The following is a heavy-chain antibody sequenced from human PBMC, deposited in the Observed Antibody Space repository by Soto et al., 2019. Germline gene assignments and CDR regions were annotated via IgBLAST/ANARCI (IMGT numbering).Heavy chain of an antibody. J-gene: IGHJ4*02. CDR3: ATYGSGSWYFDY. CDR2: ISSSSSYI. V-gene: IGHV3-21*01. CDR1: GFTFSSYS. D-gene: IGHD3-10*01. Sequence: GGSLRLSCAASGFTFSSYSMNWVRQAPGKGLEWVSSISSSSSYIYYADSVKGRFTISRDNAKNSLYLQMNSPRAEDTAVYYCATYGSGSWYFDYWGQGTLVTVSS.